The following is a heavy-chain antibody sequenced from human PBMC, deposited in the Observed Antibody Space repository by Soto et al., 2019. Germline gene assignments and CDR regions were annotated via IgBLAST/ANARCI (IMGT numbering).Heavy chain of an antibody. J-gene: IGHJ6*02. Sequence: GGSLRLSCAASGFTFSSYGMHWVRQAPGKGLEWVAVISYDGSNKYYADSVKGRFTISRDNSKNTLYLQMNSLRAEDTAVYYCAKDRPSGSRPYYYGMDVWGQGTTVTVSS. V-gene: IGHV3-30*18. D-gene: IGHD1-26*01. CDR2: ISYDGSNK. CDR3: AKDRPSGSRPYYYGMDV. CDR1: GFTFSSYG.